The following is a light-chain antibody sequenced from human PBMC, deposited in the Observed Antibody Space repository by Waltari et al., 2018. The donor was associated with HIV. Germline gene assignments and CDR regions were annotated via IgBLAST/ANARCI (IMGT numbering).Light chain of an antibody. CDR2: DAS. CDR1: QDINNY. CDR3: QQYDNLPPSLT. J-gene: IGKJ4*01. V-gene: IGKV1-33*01. Sequence: DIQMTQSPSSLSASVGDRVAITCQANQDINNYLNWYQQKPGKAPNLLIYDASNLATGVSSRFSGSGSGTHFTLTISSLQPEDIGTYYCQQYDNLPPSLTFGGGTRVEI.